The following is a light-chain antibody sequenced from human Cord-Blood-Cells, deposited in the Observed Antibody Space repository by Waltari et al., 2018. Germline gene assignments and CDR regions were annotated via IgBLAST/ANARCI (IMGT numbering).Light chain of an antibody. J-gene: IGKJ2*01. V-gene: IGKV3-11*01. Sequence: EIVLTQSPATLSLSPGERATLSCRASQRVSSYLSWYQQKPGQAPRLLIYDASNRATGITARFSGSWSGTDFTLTISSLEPEDFAVYYCQQRSNWPPPMYTFGQGTKLEIK. CDR2: DAS. CDR1: QRVSSY. CDR3: QQRSNWPPPMYT.